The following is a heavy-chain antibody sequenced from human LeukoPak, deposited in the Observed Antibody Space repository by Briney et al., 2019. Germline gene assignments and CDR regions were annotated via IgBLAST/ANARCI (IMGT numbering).Heavy chain of an antibody. CDR3: ARGPLTGALPFDY. J-gene: IGHJ4*02. CDR2: ISSSSSYI. Sequence: MSGGSLRLSCAASGFTFSSYSMNWVRQAPGKGLEWVSSISSSSSYIYYADSVKGRFTISRDDAKNSLYLQMNILRAEDTAVYYCARGPLTGALPFDYWGQGTLVTVSS. CDR1: GFTFSSYS. D-gene: IGHD7-27*01. V-gene: IGHV3-21*01.